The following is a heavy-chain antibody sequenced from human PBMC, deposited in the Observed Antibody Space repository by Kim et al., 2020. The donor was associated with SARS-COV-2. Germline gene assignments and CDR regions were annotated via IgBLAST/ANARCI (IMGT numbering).Heavy chain of an antibody. J-gene: IGHJ4*02. CDR3: ARGQEGVSRWYYFDY. CDR1: GFTFSSYS. CDR2: ISSSSSYI. V-gene: IGHV3-21*01. D-gene: IGHD3-10*01. Sequence: GGSLRLSCAASGFTFSSYSMNWVRQAPGKGLEWVSSISSSSSYIYYADSVKGRFTISRDNAKNSLYLQMNSLRAEDTAVYYCARGQEGVSRWYYFDYWGQGTLVTVSS.